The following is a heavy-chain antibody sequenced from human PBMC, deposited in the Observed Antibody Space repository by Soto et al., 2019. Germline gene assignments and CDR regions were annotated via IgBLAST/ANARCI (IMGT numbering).Heavy chain of an antibody. V-gene: IGHV4-30-4*01. CDR2: IYYSGNT. J-gene: IGHJ4*02. CDR1: GDSITSGDYY. D-gene: IGHD2-8*01. Sequence: VQLQESGPGLVKPSQTLSLTCTVSGDSITSGDYYWSWIRQPPGKCLEWIGYIYYSGNTNYNPSLKSRVIMSVDTSKNQFALKWTSVTAADTAVYYCASFVGLLWGGVSPAESWGSYYFDNWGQGTLVTVSS. CDR3: ASFVGLLWGGVSPAESWGSYYFDN.